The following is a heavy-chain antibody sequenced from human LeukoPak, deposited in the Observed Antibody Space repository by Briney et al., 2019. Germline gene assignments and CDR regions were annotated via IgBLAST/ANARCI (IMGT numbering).Heavy chain of an antibody. D-gene: IGHD4-17*01. V-gene: IGHV3-30*18. CDR1: GFTFSSYG. CDR3: AKREGYGDAGGFDY. J-gene: IGHJ4*02. Sequence: GGSLRLSCAASGFTFSSYGMHWVRQAPGKGLEWVAVISYDGSNKYYADSVKGRFTISRDNSKNTLYLQMNSLRAEDTAVYYCAKREGYGDAGGFDYWGQGTLVTVSS. CDR2: ISYDGSNK.